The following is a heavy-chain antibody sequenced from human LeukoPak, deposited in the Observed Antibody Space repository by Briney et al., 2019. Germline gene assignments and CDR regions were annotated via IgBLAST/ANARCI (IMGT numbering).Heavy chain of an antibody. Sequence: GGSLRLSCAASGFTFSSYAMSWVRQAPGKGLAWVSAISGRGGSTYYADSVKGRFTISRDNSKNTLYLQMNSLRAEDTAVYYCAKGDDSSGYYSAAFDIWGQGTMVTVSS. CDR1: GFTFSSYA. CDR3: AKGDDSSGYYSAAFDI. J-gene: IGHJ3*02. V-gene: IGHV3-23*01. D-gene: IGHD3-22*01. CDR2: ISGRGGST.